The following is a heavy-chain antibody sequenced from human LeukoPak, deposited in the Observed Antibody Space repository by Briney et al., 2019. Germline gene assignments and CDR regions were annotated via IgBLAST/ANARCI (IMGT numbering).Heavy chain of an antibody. CDR3: ARLSSNSGSYSPLDS. CDR1: GYNFATSW. J-gene: IGHJ4*02. CDR2: LYPGDSDT. Sequence: HGESLKISLKGSGYNFATSWIGWVPQIPGKGLGGIRTLYPGDSDTRYSPPFEGQVTISAYRAISTAYLQWSSLKASDIAMYYCARLSSNSGSYSPLDSWGRGTLVTVSS. D-gene: IGHD1-26*01. V-gene: IGHV5-51*01.